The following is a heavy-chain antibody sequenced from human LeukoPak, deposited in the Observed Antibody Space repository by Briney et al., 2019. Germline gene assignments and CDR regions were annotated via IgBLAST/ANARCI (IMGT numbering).Heavy chain of an antibody. V-gene: IGHV4-31*03. CDR2: IYYSGST. CDR3: ARDIVGATYGY. Sequence: PSETLSLTCTVSGGSISSGGYYWSWLRQHPGKGLEWIGYIYYSGSTYYNPSLKSRVTISVDTSKNQFSLKLSSVTAADTAVYYCARDIVGATYGYWGQGTLVTVSS. CDR1: GGSISSGGYY. D-gene: IGHD1-26*01. J-gene: IGHJ4*02.